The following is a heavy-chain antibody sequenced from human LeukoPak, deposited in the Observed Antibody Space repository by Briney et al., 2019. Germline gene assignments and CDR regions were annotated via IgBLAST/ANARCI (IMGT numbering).Heavy chain of an antibody. V-gene: IGHV3-7*01. D-gene: IGHD3-3*01. CDR3: AREGPSITIFGPVYYYMDV. Sequence: PGGSLRLSCAASGFTFSSYWMSWVRQAPGKGLEWVANIKQDGSEKYYVDSVKGRFTISRDNAKNSLYLQMNSLRAEDTAVYYCAREGPSITIFGPVYYYMDVWGKGTTVTVSS. CDR2: IKQDGSEK. J-gene: IGHJ6*03. CDR1: GFTFSSYW.